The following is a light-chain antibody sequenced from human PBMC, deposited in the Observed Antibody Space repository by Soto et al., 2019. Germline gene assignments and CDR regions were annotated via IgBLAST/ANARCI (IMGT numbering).Light chain of an antibody. V-gene: IGKV1-5*03. CDR1: QTISTS. J-gene: IGKJ2*03. CDR2: KAS. Sequence: DIQMTQSPSTLSASVGDRVTITCRASQTISTSLAWYQQKPGKAPKLVVYKASILQSGVPSRFSGSGSGTEFTLTISSLQPDDFATYSCQQYSRYPYSFGQGTKLEIK. CDR3: QQYSRYPYS.